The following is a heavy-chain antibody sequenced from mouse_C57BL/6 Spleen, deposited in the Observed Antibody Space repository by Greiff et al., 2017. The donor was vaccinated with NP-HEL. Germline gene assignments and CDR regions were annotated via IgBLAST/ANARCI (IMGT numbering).Heavy chain of an antibody. CDR2: IDPSDSYT. J-gene: IGHJ4*01. CDR1: GYTFTSYW. CDR3: ARPLYDYDGGYARDY. V-gene: IGHV1-69*01. D-gene: IGHD2-4*01. Sequence: QVQLQQPGAELVMPGASVKLSCKASGYTFTSYWMHWVKQRPGQGLEWIGEIDPSDSYTNYNQQFKGKSTLTVDQSSRPAYMQLSSLTSEDAAVYYGARPLYDYDGGYARDYWGQGTSVTGSS.